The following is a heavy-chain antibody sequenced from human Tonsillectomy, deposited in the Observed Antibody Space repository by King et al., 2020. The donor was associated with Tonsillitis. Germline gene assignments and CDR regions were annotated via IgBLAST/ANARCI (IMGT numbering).Heavy chain of an antibody. D-gene: IGHD3-10*01. CDR3: AKDAPSGSGADY. J-gene: IGHJ4*02. Sequence: VQLVESGGGLVQPGGSLRLSCAASGFTFSSYAMSWVRQAPGKGLEWVSAISGTGDNTYYADSVKGRFTISRDNSKNTLYLEMNSLRPEDTAVYYCAKDAPSGSGADYWGQGTLVTVSS. V-gene: IGHV3-23*04. CDR1: GFTFSSYA. CDR2: ISGTGDNT.